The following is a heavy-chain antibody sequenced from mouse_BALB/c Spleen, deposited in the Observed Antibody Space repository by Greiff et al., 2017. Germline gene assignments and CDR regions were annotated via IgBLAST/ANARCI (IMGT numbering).Heavy chain of an antibody. CDR2: INPSTGYT. Sequence: VQLQQSGAELAKPGASVKMSCKASGYTFTSYWMHWVKQRPGQGLEWIGYINPSTGYTEYNQKFKDKATLTADKSSSTAYMQLSSLTSEDSAVYYCARSPFFAYWGQGTLVTVSA. V-gene: IGHV1-7*01. CDR3: ARSPFFAY. CDR1: GYTFTSYW. J-gene: IGHJ3*01.